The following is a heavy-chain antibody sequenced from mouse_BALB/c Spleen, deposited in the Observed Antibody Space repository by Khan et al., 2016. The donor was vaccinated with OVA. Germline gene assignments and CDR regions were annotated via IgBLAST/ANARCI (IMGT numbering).Heavy chain of an antibody. Sequence: LVESGGGLVQPGGSRKLSCAASGFTFSSYGMHWVRQAPEKGLEWVAYISGDSSTIYYKDTVKGRFTISRDNTKNTLSLQMTSLMSEDTAMYYCATSYYYGYYFDYWGPGTTLTVSS. CDR1: GFTFSSYG. D-gene: IGHD1-1*01. V-gene: IGHV5-17*02. CDR3: ATSYYYGYYFDY. CDR2: ISGDSSTI. J-gene: IGHJ2*01.